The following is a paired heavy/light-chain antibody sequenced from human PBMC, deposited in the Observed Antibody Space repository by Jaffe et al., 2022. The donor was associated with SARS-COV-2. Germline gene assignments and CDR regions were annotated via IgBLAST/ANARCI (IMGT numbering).Light chain of an antibody. CDR2: GAS. V-gene: IGKV3-15*01. CDR3: QQYSNWPT. CDR1: QSISSN. J-gene: IGKJ1*01. Sequence: EIVMTQSPATLSVSPGERATLSCRASQSISSNLAWYQQKPGQAPRLLIYGASTRATGVPARFSGSASGTEFTLTISSLQSEDFAVYYCQQYSNWPTFGQGTKVELK.
Heavy chain of an antibody. CDR2: IFYSGTT. CDR1: GGSISSSSYY. CDR3: AREGGGGTPDYKWFDP. V-gene: IGHV4-39*02. D-gene: IGHD1-7*01. J-gene: IGHJ5*02. Sequence: QLQLQESGPGLAKPSETLSLTCTVSGGSISSSSYYWGWIRQPPGKGLEWIGSIFYSGTTYYNPSLRSRVTISVDTSKNQFSLKLSSVTAADTAVYYCAREGGGGTPDYKWFDPWGQGTLVTVSS.